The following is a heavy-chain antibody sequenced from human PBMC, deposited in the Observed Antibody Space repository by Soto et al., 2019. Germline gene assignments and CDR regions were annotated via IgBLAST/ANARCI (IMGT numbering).Heavy chain of an antibody. CDR1: GFTFDDYA. J-gene: IGHJ4*02. CDR2: ISWNSGSI. Sequence: EVQLVESGGGLVQPGRSLRLSCAASGFTFDDYAMHWVRQAPGKGLEWVSGISWNSGSIGYADSVKGRFTISRDNAKNSLYLQMNSLRAEDTALYYCAKHYYDSSGQGGFDYWGQGTLVTVSS. D-gene: IGHD3-22*01. V-gene: IGHV3-9*01. CDR3: AKHYYDSSGQGGFDY.